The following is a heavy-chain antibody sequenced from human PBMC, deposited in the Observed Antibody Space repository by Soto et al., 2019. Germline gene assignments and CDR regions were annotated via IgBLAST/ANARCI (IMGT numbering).Heavy chain of an antibody. CDR3: ARDYAPNSWYQMVDY. Sequence: VQLVESGGGVVQPGGSLTLSCAASGLTFTIYAMHWVRQAPGKGLEWVAVISYDGRIRYYADYVKGRFTISRDNSKNTLFLQKNNLREQDTAVYYCARDYAPNSWYQMVDYWGQGALVTVSS. CDR1: GLTFTIYA. V-gene: IGHV3-30-3*01. CDR2: ISYDGRIR. J-gene: IGHJ4*02. D-gene: IGHD6-13*01.